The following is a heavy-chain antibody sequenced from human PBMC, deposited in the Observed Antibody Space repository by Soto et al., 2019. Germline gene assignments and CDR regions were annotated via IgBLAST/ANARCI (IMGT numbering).Heavy chain of an antibody. CDR1: GFILSGYD. V-gene: IGHV3-13*05. D-gene: IGHD3-22*01. CDR3: ARAGYDSSGYYFYAMTS. J-gene: IGHJ6*02. Sequence: EEQLVESGGGLVQPGGSLRLSCVASGFILSGYDMHWVRQATGEGLEWVSAIGTAGDPYYSGSVKGRFTISRGNAENSVYLQMNSLRAGDTAVYYCARAGYDSSGYYFYAMTSGAQGPRSPSP. CDR2: IGTAGDP.